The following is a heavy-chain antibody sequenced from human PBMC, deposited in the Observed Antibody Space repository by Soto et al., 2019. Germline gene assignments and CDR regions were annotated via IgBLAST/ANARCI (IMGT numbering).Heavy chain of an antibody. Sequence: PGGSLRLSCAASGFTFSSYWMSWVRQAPGKGLEWVANIKQDGSEKYYVDSVKGRFTISRDNAKNTLYLQMNSLRAEDTAVYYCAKDREQWLVLAWFDPWGQGTLVTVSS. CDR3: AKDREQWLVLAWFDP. D-gene: IGHD6-19*01. CDR1: GFTFSSYW. J-gene: IGHJ5*02. CDR2: IKQDGSEK. V-gene: IGHV3-7*03.